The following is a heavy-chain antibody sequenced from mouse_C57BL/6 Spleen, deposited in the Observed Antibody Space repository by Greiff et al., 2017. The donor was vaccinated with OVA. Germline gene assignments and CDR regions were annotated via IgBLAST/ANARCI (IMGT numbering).Heavy chain of an antibody. CDR1: GYTFTSYW. CDR3: ARRGSYYFDY. Sequence: QVQLQQPGAELVKPGASVKLSCKASGYTFTSYWMQWVKQRPGQGLAWIGEIDPSDSYTNYNQKFKGKATLTVDTSSSTAYMQLSSLTSEDSAVYYCARRGSYYFDYWGQGTTLTVSS. V-gene: IGHV1-50*01. CDR2: IDPSDSYT. J-gene: IGHJ2*01.